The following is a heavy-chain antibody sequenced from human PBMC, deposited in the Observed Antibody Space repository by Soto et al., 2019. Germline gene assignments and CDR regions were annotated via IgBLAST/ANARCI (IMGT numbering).Heavy chain of an antibody. J-gene: IGHJ3*02. CDR3: ATAHVEMATINLSNDAFDI. Sequence: ASVKVSCKASGYTFTSYYMHWVRQAPGQGLEWMGGLDPEDGETIYAQKFQGRVTMTEDTSTDTAYMELSSLRSEDTAVYYCATAHVEMATINLSNDAFDIWGQGTMVTVSS. CDR1: GYTFTSYY. V-gene: IGHV1-24*01. D-gene: IGHD5-12*01. CDR2: LDPEDGET.